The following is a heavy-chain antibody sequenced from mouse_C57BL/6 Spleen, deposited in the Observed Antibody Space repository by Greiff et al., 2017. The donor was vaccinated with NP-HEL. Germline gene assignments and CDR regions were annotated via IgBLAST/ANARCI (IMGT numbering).Heavy chain of an antibody. CDR2: IYPGDGDT. Sequence: VQLQQSGAELVKPGASVKISCKASGYAFSSYWMNWVKQRPGKGLEWIGQIYPGDGDTNYNGKFKGKATLTADKSSSTAYMQLSSLTSEDSAVYFCARNWDQYYDAMGYWGQGTSVTVSS. D-gene: IGHD4-1*01. V-gene: IGHV1-80*01. J-gene: IGHJ4*01. CDR3: ARNWDQYYDAMGY. CDR1: GYAFSSYW.